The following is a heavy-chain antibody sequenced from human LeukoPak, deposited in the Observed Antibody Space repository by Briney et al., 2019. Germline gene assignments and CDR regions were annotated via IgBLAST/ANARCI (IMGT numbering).Heavy chain of an antibody. V-gene: IGHV3-11*06. Sequence: GGSLRLSCAASGFTFSDYYMSWLRQAPGKGLEWVSYISSSSSYTNYADSVKGRFTISRDNAKNSLYLQMNSLRAEDTAVYYCARGDLWFGELLDYWGQGTLVTVSS. CDR1: GFTFSDYY. J-gene: IGHJ4*02. CDR3: ARGDLWFGELLDY. D-gene: IGHD3-10*01. CDR2: ISSSSSYT.